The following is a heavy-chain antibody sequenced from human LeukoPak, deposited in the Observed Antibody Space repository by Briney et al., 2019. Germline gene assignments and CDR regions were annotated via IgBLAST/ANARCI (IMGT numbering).Heavy chain of an antibody. CDR1: GGTFSSYA. CDR3: ARSQLRYSSSWYGRYYYYYMDV. V-gene: IGHV1-69*13. Sequence: GASVKVSCKASGGTFSSYAISWVRQAPGQGLEWMGGIIPIFGTANYAQKFQGRVTITADESTSTAYMELSSLRSEDTAVYYCARSQLRYSSSWYGRYYYYYMDVWGKGTTVTISS. J-gene: IGHJ6*03. CDR2: IIPIFGTA. D-gene: IGHD6-13*01.